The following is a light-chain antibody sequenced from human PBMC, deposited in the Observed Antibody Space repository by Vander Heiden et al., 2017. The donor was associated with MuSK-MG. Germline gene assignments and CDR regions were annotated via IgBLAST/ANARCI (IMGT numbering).Light chain of an antibody. CDR3: QKYNTALGT. Sequence: DIQMTQSPSPLSASVGDRVTITCRASLAINNYLAWYQQKPGEPPKLLIYAASTLQTGVPPRFSGRGSGTDFTLTISSLQPEDIATYYCQKYNTALGTFGQGTKVEIK. V-gene: IGKV1-27*01. J-gene: IGKJ1*01. CDR2: AAS. CDR1: LAINNY.